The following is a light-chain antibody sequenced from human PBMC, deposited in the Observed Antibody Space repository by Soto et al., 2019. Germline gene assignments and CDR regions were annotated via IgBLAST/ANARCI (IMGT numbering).Light chain of an antibody. CDR3: AAWDDGLNAVL. J-gene: IGLJ2*01. V-gene: IGLV1-44*01. CDR2: SNN. Sequence: QPVLTQPPSASGTPGQRVTISCSGSSSNVGSNTVNWYQQLPGTAPKLLIFSNNQRPSGVPDRFSGSKSGSSASLAISGLQSEDEADYYCAAWDDGLNAVLFGGGTKLTVL. CDR1: SSNVGSNT.